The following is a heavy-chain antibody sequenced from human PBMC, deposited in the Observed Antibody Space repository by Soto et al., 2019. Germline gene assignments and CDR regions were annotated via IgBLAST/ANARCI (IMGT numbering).Heavy chain of an antibody. Sequence: QITLKESGPPLVNPTQTLTLTCTFSGFSLSTSGVGVGWIRQPPGKALEWLALIYWDDDKRYSPSLKSRLTITKGTSKNQEGLTTANMDPVDTARYYCAHRRIVQLERGGAFDIWGQGTMVTVSS. D-gene: IGHD1-1*01. CDR1: GFSLSTSGVG. CDR3: AHRRIVQLERGGAFDI. J-gene: IGHJ3*02. V-gene: IGHV2-5*02. CDR2: IYWDDDK.